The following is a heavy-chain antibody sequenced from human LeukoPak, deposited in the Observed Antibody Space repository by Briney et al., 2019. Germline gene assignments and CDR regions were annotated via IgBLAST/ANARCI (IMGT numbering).Heavy chain of an antibody. CDR2: LYYGENS. J-gene: IGHJ4*02. CDR3: ARQLPTAAADTRGYFDY. V-gene: IGHV4-39*01. D-gene: IGHD6-25*01. CDR1: GGSISSISSSTYY. Sequence: SETLSLTCTVSGGSISSISSSTYYWGWIRQAPGKGLEWIGSLYYGENSHYNPSLKSRATLSVDTSNNQFSLKLTSVTAAEAAMYFCARQLPTAAADTRGYFDYWGQGTVVTVSS.